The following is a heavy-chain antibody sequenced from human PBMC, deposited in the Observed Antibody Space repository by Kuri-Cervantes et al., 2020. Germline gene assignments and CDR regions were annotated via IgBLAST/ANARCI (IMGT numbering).Heavy chain of an antibody. J-gene: IGHJ3*02. CDR2: IHKSGSA. V-gene: IGHV4-30-4*08. D-gene: IGHD3-22*01. CDR1: GGSISSGDYY. Sequence: SETLSLTCTVSGGSISSGDYYWSWIRQPPGKGLEWIGYIHKSGSAYYNASLKSRVLISLDTSKNQFSLRLSSVTAADTAVYYCASLPYYDAAQRQGDAFDIWGQGTMVTVSS. CDR3: ASLPYYDAAQRQGDAFDI.